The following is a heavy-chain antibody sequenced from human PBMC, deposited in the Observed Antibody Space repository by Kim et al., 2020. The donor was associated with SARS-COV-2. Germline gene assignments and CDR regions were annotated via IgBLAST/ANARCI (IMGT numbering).Heavy chain of an antibody. V-gene: IGHV3-74*01. CDR3: ARGGDYDRGGYYPYYFD. CDR2: ITTDGSST. D-gene: IGHD3-22*01. J-gene: IGHJ4*01. CDR1: GFTFSRYW. Sequence: GGSLRLSCASSGFTFSRYWMHWVRQAPREGLVWVARITTDGSSTFYGDSVKGRFTISRDNAKNTLYLQMNSLRAEDTAVYFCARGGDYDRGGYYPYYFD.